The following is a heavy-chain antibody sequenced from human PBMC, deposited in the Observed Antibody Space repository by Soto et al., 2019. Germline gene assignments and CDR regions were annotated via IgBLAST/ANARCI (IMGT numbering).Heavy chain of an antibody. CDR3: ARTSAGGKYYYGMDV. D-gene: IGHD6-13*01. V-gene: IGHV5-51*01. CDR1: GYSVTIYW. J-gene: IGHJ6*02. CDR2: IYPGDSDT. Sequence: GESLKISCKGSGYSVTIYWIGWVRQMPGKGLEWMGIIYPGDSDTRYSPSFQGQVTISADKSISTAYLQWSSLKASDTAMYYCARTSAGGKYYYGMDVWGQGTTVTVSS.